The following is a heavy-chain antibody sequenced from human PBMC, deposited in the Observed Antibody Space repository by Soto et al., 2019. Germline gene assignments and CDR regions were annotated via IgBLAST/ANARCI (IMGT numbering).Heavy chain of an antibody. D-gene: IGHD4-17*01. Sequence: PGGSLRLSCAASGFTFSSYGMHWVRQAPGKGLEWVAVIWYDGSNKYYADSVKGRFTISRDNSKNTLYLQMNSLRAEDTAVYYCARDWTTVTATFDYWGQGTLVPVSP. CDR1: GFTFSSYG. CDR3: ARDWTTVTATFDY. CDR2: IWYDGSNK. V-gene: IGHV3-33*01. J-gene: IGHJ4*02.